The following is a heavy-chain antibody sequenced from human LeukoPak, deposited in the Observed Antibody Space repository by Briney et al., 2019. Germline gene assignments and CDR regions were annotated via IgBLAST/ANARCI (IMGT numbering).Heavy chain of an antibody. CDR1: GYTLTELS. CDR2: FDPEDGET. V-gene: IGHV1-24*01. J-gene: IGHJ1*01. CDR3: ASGIVGATMRRLYFQH. Sequence: ASVKVSCKVSGYTLTELSMHWVRQAPGKGLEWMGGFDPEDGETIYAQKFQGRVTMTEDTSTDTAYMELSSLRSEDTAVYYCASGIVGATMRRLYFQHWGQGTLVTVSS. D-gene: IGHD1-26*01.